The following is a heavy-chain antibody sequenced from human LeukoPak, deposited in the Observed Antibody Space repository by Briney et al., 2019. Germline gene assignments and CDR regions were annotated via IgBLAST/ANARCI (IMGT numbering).Heavy chain of an antibody. CDR2: IRYDGGNK. V-gene: IGHV3-30*02. D-gene: IGHD2-21*01. CDR3: ATDLFDYMDV. J-gene: IGHJ6*03. Sequence: AGGSLRLSCAASGFTFSSYGMHWVRQAPGKGLEWVAFIRYDGGNKYYADSVKGRFTISRDNAKNSLYLQMNSLRAEDTAVYYCATDLFDYMDVWGKGTTVTVSS. CDR1: GFTFSSYG.